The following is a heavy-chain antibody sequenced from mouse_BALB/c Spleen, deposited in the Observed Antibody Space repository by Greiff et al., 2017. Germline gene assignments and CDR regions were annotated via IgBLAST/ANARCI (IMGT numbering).Heavy chain of an antibody. D-gene: IGHD2-1*01. J-gene: IGHJ2*01. V-gene: IGHV5-9-3*01. CDR1: GFTFSSYA. CDR2: ISSGGSYT. CDR3: ARGWDGNYFDY. Sequence: EVQLVESGGGLVKPGGSLKLSCAASGFTFSSYAMSWVRQTPGKRLEWIATISSGGSYTYYPDSVKGRFTISRDNSTNTLYLQMSSLRSEDTAMYYCARGWDGNYFDYWGQGTTLTVSS.